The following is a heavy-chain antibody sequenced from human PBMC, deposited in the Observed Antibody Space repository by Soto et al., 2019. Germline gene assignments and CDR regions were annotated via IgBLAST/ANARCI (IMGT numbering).Heavy chain of an antibody. CDR1: WFTFGGSA. J-gene: IGHJ4*02. CDR3: TRQTDAVQWLVVPTDYNFDY. V-gene: IGHV3-73*01. Sequence: GGSLRLSCAASWFTFGGSAMHWVRQAAGKGLEWVGHIRSKTNSYATAYAESVKGRFTISRDDSMNTAYLQMNSLKTEDTAVYFCTRQTDAVQWLVVPTDYNFDYWGQGILVTVSS. D-gene: IGHD6-19*01. CDR2: IRSKTNSYAT.